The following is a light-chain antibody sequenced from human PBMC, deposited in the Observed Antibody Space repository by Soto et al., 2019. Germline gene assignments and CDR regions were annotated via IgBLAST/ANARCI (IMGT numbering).Light chain of an antibody. CDR2: DAS. Sequence: EIVLTQSPATLSLSPGERATLSCRASQSVSSYLAWYQQKPGQAPRLPIYDASNRATGIPARFSGSGSGTDFTLTISSLETEDFAVYYCQQRSNWPITFGQGTRLEIK. V-gene: IGKV3-11*01. CDR1: QSVSSY. CDR3: QQRSNWPIT. J-gene: IGKJ5*01.